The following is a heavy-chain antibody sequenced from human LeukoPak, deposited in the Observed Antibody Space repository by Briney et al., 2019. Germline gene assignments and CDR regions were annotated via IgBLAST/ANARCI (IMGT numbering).Heavy chain of an antibody. CDR1: GITFSSYG. D-gene: IGHD3-10*01. CDR2: IRYDASAS. CDR3: ARPGRKYYGSGNYLFFDY. V-gene: IGHV3-30*02. Sequence: GGSLRLSCAASGITFSSYGMHWVRQAPGKGLEWAAFIRYDASASYYADSVKGRFTISRDNSKHTLSLQMNGLRAEDTGVYYCARPGRKYYGSGNYLFFDYWGQGTLVTVSS. J-gene: IGHJ4*02.